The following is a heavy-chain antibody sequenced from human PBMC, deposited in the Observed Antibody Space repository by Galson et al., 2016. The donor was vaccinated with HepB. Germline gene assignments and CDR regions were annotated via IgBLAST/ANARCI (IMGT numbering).Heavy chain of an antibody. D-gene: IGHD2-21*01. J-gene: IGHJ4*02. CDR1: GYIFTNYW. CDR2: IFPGDSET. Sequence: QSGAEVKKPGESLKISCKGSGYIFTNYWIGWVRQMPWKGLEYMGIIFPGDSETKYSPPFQGQVSISVDKSVSTAYLQWTGLKASDTAMYFCTRLGEGGEVVDDQTHGHWGQGTLVTVSS. CDR3: TRLGEGGEVVDDQTHGH. V-gene: IGHV5-51*01.